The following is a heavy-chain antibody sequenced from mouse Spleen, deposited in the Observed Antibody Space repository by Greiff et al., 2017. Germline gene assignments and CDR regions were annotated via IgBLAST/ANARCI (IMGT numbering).Heavy chain of an antibody. D-gene: IGHD2-5*01. J-gene: IGHJ4*01. Sequence: EVNVVESGGGLVKPGGSLKLSCAASGFTFSDYGMHWVRQAPEKGLEWVAYISSGSSTIYYADTVKGRFTISRDNAKNTLFLQMTSLRSEDTAMYYCARSYYSNYGAMDYWGQGTSVTVSS. CDR1: GFTFSDYG. CDR2: ISSGSSTI. V-gene: IGHV5-17*01. CDR3: ARSYYSNYGAMDY.